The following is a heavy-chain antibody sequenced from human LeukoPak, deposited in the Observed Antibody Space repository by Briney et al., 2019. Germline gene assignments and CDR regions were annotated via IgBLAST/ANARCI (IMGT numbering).Heavy chain of an antibody. D-gene: IGHD3-9*01. V-gene: IGHV4-34*01. CDR1: GGSFSGYY. J-gene: IGHJ4*02. CDR3: ARVNSELRYFDWLLLFDY. Sequence: SETLSLTCAVYGGSFSGYYWSWIRQPPGKGLEWIGEINHSGSTNYNPSLKSRVTISVDTSKSQFSLKLSSVTAADTAVYYCARVNSELRYFDWLLLFDYWGQGTLVTVSS. CDR2: INHSGST.